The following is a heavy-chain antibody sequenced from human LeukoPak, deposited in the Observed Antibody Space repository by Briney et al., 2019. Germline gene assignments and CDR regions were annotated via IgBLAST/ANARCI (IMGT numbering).Heavy chain of an antibody. CDR1: GFTFGSYA. CDR3: AKPRLGGWPVPFDY. CDR2: ISGSGGST. Sequence: GVSLRLSCAASGFTFGSYAMSWVRQAPGKGLEWVSAISGSGGSTCYADSVKGRFTISRDNSKNTLYLQMNSLRAEDTAVYYCAKPRLGGWPVPFDYWGQGTLVTVSS. D-gene: IGHD3-16*01. J-gene: IGHJ4*02. V-gene: IGHV3-23*01.